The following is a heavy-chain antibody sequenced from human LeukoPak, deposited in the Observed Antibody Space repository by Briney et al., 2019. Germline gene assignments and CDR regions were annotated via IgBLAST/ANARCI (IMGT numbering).Heavy chain of an antibody. CDR1: GFTFSSYA. CDR3: GKTTVGYSSGQKPAWPVDY. CDR2: IFGSGGSP. V-gene: IGHV3-23*01. J-gene: IGHJ4*02. D-gene: IGHD5-18*01. Sequence: GGSLRLSCEASGFTFSSYAMYWVRQGPGKGLEWVAGIFGSGGSPHYADSVKGRFTISRDNSQNMVYLHINSLRAEDTAVYYCGKTTVGYSSGQKPAWPVDYWGQGTLVTVSS.